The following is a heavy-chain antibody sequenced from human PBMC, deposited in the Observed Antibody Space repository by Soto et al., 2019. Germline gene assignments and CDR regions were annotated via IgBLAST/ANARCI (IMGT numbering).Heavy chain of an antibody. J-gene: IGHJ6*02. CDR2: VSGRGGST. Sequence: GGSLRLSCTASGFTFNHYAMSWVRQAPGKGLEWVSAVSGRGGSTKYADSVKGRFIISRDNSNSTLYLQMDSLRGEDTAVYYCAKDSTVTTSLYFYYYGFDVWGQGTTVTVSS. D-gene: IGHD4-17*01. V-gene: IGHV3-23*01. CDR1: GFTFNHYA. CDR3: AKDSTVTTSLYFYYYGFDV.